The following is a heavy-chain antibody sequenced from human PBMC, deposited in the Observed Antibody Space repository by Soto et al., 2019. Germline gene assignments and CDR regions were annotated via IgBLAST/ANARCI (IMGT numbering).Heavy chain of an antibody. CDR2: ISYDGNNK. V-gene: IGHV3-30*18. CDR1: GFTFRSYG. CDR3: AKDHLETTVTTPSY. D-gene: IGHD4-17*01. J-gene: IGHJ4*02. Sequence: ESGGGVVQPGRSLRLSCAASGFTFRSYGMHWVRQAPGKGLEWVAVISYDGNNKYYADSVKGRFTISRDNFKNTLYLQMDSLRAEDTAMYYCAKDHLETTVTTPSYWGQGTLFTVSS.